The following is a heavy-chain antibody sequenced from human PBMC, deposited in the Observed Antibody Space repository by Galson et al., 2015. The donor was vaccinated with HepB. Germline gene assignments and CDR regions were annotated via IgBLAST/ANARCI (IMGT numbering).Heavy chain of an antibody. CDR1: DYTFSSYG. CDR3: ARDKDSSGYPRGFNY. D-gene: IGHD3-22*01. CDR2: ISPYNGNT. Sequence: SVKVSCKASDYTFSSYGISWVRQAPGRGLEWMGYISPYNGNTYYVQNLQGRVTMTTDTSTSTAYLELRSPRSDDTAVYYCARDKDSSGYPRGFNYWGQGTLVTVSS. J-gene: IGHJ4*02. V-gene: IGHV1-18*04.